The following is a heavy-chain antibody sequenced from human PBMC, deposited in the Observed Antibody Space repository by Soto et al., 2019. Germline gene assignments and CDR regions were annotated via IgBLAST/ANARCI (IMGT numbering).Heavy chain of an antibody. V-gene: IGHV4-34*01. J-gene: IGHJ4*02. Sequence: SETLSLTCAVYGGSFIGYYCSFIRQPPWKWLEWIGEINHSGSTNYNPSLKSRVTISVDTSKNQFSLKLSSVTAADTAVYYCARAYSGSYLGRYFDYWGQGTLVTVSS. CDR1: GGSFIGYY. CDR3: ARAYSGSYLGRYFDY. CDR2: INHSGST. D-gene: IGHD1-26*01.